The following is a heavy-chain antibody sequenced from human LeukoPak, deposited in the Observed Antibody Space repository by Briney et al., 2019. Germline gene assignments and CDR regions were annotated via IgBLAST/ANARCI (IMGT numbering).Heavy chain of an antibody. CDR3: AKQTRYDSPAGGRGFDF. J-gene: IGHJ4*02. CDR2: IYSGGST. V-gene: IGHV3-53*01. CDR1: GFTVSSNY. D-gene: IGHD3-22*01. Sequence: GGSLRLSCSASGFTVSSNYMSWVRQAPGKGLEWVSVIYSGGSTYYADSVKGRFTISRDNSKNTLYLQMNSLRAEDTAIYYCAKQTRYDSPAGGRGFDFWGQGTLVTVSS.